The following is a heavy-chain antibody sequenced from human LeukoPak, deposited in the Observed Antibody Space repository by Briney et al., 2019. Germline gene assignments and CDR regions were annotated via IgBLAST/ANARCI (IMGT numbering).Heavy chain of an antibody. Sequence: PGRSLRLSCAASGFTFSSYGMHWVRQAPGKGLEWVAVIWYDGSNKYYADSVKGRFTISRDNSKNTLYLQMNSLRAEDTAVYYCASLDGCSYGMDFWGQGTTVTVSS. CDR1: GFTFSSYG. CDR3: ASLDGCSYGMDF. D-gene: IGHD3-9*01. CDR2: IWYDGSNK. J-gene: IGHJ6*02. V-gene: IGHV3-33*01.